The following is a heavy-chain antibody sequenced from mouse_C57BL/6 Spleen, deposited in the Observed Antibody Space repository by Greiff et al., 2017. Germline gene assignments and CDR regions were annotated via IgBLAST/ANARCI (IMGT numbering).Heavy chain of an antibody. J-gene: IGHJ4*01. CDR3: AKGENAMDY. Sequence: VQGVESGPGLVQPSQSLSITCTVSGFSLTSYGVHWVRQPPGKGLEWLGVIWSGGSTDYNAAFISRLSISKDNSKSQVFFKMNSLQADDTAIYYCAKGENAMDYWGQGTSVTVSS. V-gene: IGHV2-4*01. CDR1: GFSLTSYG. CDR2: IWSGGST.